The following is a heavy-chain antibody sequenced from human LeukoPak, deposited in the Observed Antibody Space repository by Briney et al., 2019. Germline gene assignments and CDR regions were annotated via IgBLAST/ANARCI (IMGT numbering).Heavy chain of an antibody. D-gene: IGHD2-15*01. V-gene: IGHV3-23*01. Sequence: GSLRLSSAASVVTPTSYAMRCGPDTPQRGGGRGSANSVRVGSTYYTDSVKGRFTISRDKSKNTLYLQMNSLRAEDTAVYYCAKGDIVYYDYSFDFWGQGTLVTVSS. CDR2: NSVRVGST. J-gene: IGHJ4*02. CDR1: VVTPTSYA. CDR3: AKGDIVYYDYSFDF.